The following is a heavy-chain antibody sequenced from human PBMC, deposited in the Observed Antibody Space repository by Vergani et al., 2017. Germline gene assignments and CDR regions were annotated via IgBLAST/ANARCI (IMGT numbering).Heavy chain of an antibody. CDR1: GDSITNGGFS. D-gene: IGHD3-16*02. J-gene: IGHJ6*03. Sequence: QLQLQESGSGLVKPSQTLSLTCAVSGDSITNGGFSWNWIRQPPGKGPEWIGYVFPSGNSDYNPSLKNRVSISLDKSKNQFSLWVNSVTAADTAVYFCARASLRALVGYYYYMDVWGKGKTVVVSS. V-gene: IGHV4-30-2*01. CDR3: ARASLRALVGYYYYMDV. CDR2: VFPSGNS.